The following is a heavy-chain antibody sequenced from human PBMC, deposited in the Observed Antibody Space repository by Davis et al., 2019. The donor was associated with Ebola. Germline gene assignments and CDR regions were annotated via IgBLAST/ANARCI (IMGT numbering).Heavy chain of an antibody. Sequence: GESLKISCAASGFTFSSYALHWVRQTPGKGLEWLTVISVGGSNKLYADSVKGRFSVSRDDSKNTFYLQMNSLRPEDTAVYYGARERHMMEGLPTATPDYWGQGTLVTVSS. V-gene: IGHV3-30*07. J-gene: IGHJ4*02. CDR1: GFTFSSYA. CDR3: ARERHMMEGLPTATPDY. D-gene: IGHD3-16*01. CDR2: ISVGGSNK.